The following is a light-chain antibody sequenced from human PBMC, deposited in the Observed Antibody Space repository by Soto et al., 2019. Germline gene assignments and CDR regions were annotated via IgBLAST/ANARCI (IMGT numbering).Light chain of an antibody. CDR2: QTS. Sequence: EIVLTQSPATLSSFLGDRVTLSCRASQYINTRLAWYQHRPGQAPRLLIYQTSIRAAGIPARFSASGSGTDFPLTISDVQPEDFALYYCHQRQSWPRTFGQGTKVDIK. J-gene: IGKJ1*01. CDR1: QYINTR. V-gene: IGKV3-11*01. CDR3: HQRQSWPRT.